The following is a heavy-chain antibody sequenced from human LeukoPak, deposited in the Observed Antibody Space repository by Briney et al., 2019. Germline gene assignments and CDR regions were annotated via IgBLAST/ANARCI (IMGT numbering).Heavy chain of an antibody. CDR2: IKSKTDGGTT. CDR3: TTVYCSSTSCYVASDY. D-gene: IGHD2-2*01. V-gene: IGHV3-15*01. Sequence: PGGSLRLSCAASGFTFSNAGMSWVRQAPGKRLEWVGRIKSKTDGGTTDYAAPVKGRFTISSDDSKNTLYLQMNSLKTEDTAVYYCTTVYCSSTSCYVASDYWGQGTLVTVSS. CDR1: GFTFSNAG. J-gene: IGHJ4*02.